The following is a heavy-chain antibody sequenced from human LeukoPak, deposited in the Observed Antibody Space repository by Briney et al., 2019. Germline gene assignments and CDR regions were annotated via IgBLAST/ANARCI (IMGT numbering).Heavy chain of an antibody. CDR3: TRGKEWELLTAFQH. J-gene: IGHJ1*01. CDR2: ISYDGGNK. V-gene: IGHV3-30*04. CDR1: GFTFSNYS. Sequence: GRSLRLSCAASGFTFSNYSLHWVRQAPGKGLEWLAVISYDGGNKYYADSVKGRFTISRDNSKNTLFLQMSSLRPEGTAIFYCTRGKEWELLTAFQHWGQGTLVTVSS. D-gene: IGHD1-26*01.